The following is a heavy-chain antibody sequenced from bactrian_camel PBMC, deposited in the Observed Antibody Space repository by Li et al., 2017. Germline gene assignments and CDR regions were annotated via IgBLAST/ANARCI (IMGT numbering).Heavy chain of an antibody. CDR1: AATSSMC. J-gene: IGHJ4*01. CDR2: IATGSGNT. Sequence: VQLVESGGGLVQPGGSLRLSCAAAAATSSMCMGWFRQAPGKEREGVARIATGSGNTYYADSVKGRFTISQDNAKNTVSLQMNSPKPEDTAMYYCVNGGAGGRFYLAYWGQGTQVTVS. V-gene: IGHV3S40*01. CDR3: VNGGAGGRFYLAY.